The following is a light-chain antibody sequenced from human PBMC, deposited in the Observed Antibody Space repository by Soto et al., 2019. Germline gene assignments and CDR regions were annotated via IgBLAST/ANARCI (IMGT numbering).Light chain of an antibody. CDR1: QSISKY. Sequence: EIVLTQSPVTLPLSPGERATLSCRASQSISKYLAWYQQKPGQAPRLLIYDASNRAAGIPARFTGSGSGTDFTLTISSLEPEDFAVYYCQQRSNWRGTFGGGTKVEIK. CDR3: QQRSNWRGT. J-gene: IGKJ4*01. V-gene: IGKV3-11*01. CDR2: DAS.